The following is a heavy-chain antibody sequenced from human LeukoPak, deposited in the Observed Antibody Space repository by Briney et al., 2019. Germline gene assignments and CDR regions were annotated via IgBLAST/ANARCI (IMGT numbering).Heavy chain of an antibody. CDR2: INHSGST. J-gene: IGHJ5*02. V-gene: IGHV4-34*01. D-gene: IGHD3-16*01. CDR1: GGSFSGYY. CDR3: AREDYATNWFDP. Sequence: SETLSLTCAVYGGSFSGYYWSWIRQPPGKGLEWIGEINHSGSTNYNPSLKSRVTISVDTSKNQFSLKLSSVTAADTAVYYCAREDYATNWFDPWGQGTLVTVSS.